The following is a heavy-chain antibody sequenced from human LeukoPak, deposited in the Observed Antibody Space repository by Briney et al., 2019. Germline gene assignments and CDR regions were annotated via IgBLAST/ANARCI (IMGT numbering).Heavy chain of an antibody. J-gene: IGHJ5*02. Sequence: PGGSLRLSCAASGFTFSSYWMHWVRQAPGKGLVWVSRINSDGSSTSYADSVKGRFTISRDNAKNTLYLQMNSLRAEDTAVYYCARGVGYYGSGSYGLDNWFDPWGQGTLVPVPS. CDR3: ARGVGYYGSGSYGLDNWFDP. D-gene: IGHD3-10*01. CDR2: INSDGSST. CDR1: GFTFSSYW. V-gene: IGHV3-74*01.